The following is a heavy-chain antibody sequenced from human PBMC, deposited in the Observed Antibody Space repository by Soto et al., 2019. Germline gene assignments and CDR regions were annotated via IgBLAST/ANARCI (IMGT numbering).Heavy chain of an antibody. CDR3: ARYPGRGRLVIMPNYYFDY. J-gene: IGHJ4*02. D-gene: IGHD3-9*01. V-gene: IGHV4-34*01. Sequence: SETLSLTCAVYGGSFSGYYWSWIRQPPGKGLEWIGEINHSGSTNYNPSLKSRVTISVDTSKNQFSLKLSSVTAADTAVYYCARYPGRGRLVIMPNYYFDYWGQGTLVTVSS. CDR2: INHSGST. CDR1: GGSFSGYY.